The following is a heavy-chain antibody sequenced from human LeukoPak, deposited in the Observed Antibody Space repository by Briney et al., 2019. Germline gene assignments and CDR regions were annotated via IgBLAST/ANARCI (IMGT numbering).Heavy chain of an antibody. Sequence: PGGSLRLSCAASGFTFSSYAMSWVRQAPGKGLEWVSAISGSGGSTYYADSVKGRFTISRDNSKNTLYLQMNSLGAEDTAVYYCAKADYYDSSGYHGAFDIWGQGTMVTVSS. V-gene: IGHV3-23*01. CDR1: GFTFSSYA. J-gene: IGHJ3*02. D-gene: IGHD3-22*01. CDR3: AKADYYDSSGYHGAFDI. CDR2: ISGSGGST.